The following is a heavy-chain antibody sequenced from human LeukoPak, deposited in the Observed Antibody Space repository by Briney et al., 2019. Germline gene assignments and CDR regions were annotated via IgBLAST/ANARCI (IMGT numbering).Heavy chain of an antibody. D-gene: IGHD1-26*01. Sequence: GGSLRLSCAASGFTFSDYSMNWVRQAPGKGLEWVSYISTSSSTRYYADSVKGRFTISRDNARNSLYLQMNSLRAEDTALYYCARMYTGTYIGYWGQGTLVTVSS. CDR3: ARMYTGTYIGY. J-gene: IGHJ4*02. CDR2: ISTSSSTR. CDR1: GFTFSDYS. V-gene: IGHV3-48*01.